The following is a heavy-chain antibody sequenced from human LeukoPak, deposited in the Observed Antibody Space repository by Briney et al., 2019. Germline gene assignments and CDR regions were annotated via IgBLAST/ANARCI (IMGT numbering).Heavy chain of an antibody. Sequence: VASVKVSCKATSRISWVRQAPGQGLEWMGWISTYGGDTYYAQKFQGRITVTTDTSTSTVYMELRNLRSDDTAVYYCARDLWNFYDDSGYNRDSDSWGQGTLVTVSS. CDR2: ISTYGGDT. V-gene: IGHV1-18*01. J-gene: IGHJ5*01. CDR1: TSR. D-gene: IGHD3-22*01. CDR3: ARDLWNFYDDSGYNRDSDS.